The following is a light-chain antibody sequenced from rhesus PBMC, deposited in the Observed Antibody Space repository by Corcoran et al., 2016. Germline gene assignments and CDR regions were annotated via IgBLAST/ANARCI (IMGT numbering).Light chain of an antibody. CDR2: DIS. CDR1: QSVSSS. CDR3: QQYSNWPYS. J-gene: IGKJ2*01. V-gene: IGKV3-35*01. Sequence: VILTQSPATLSLSPGERATLSCRASQSVSSSLAWYQQKPGQAPRLLIYDISSRATGIPDRFSGSWSGTDFTLTISSLEPEDVGVYYCQQYSNWPYSFGQGTKVEIK.